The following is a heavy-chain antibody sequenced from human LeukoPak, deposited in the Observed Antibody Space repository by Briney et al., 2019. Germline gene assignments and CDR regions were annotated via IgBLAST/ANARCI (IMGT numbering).Heavy chain of an antibody. CDR1: GFTFINYA. J-gene: IGHJ5*02. CDR3: AKPGGSFWSGYSSWFDP. Sequence: GRSLRLSCAASGFTFINYAMSWVRQAPGKGLEWVSAISGSGGSTDYADSVKGRFTISRDNSKNTLFLQMNSLRAGDTAVYYCAKPGGSFWSGYSSWFDPWGQGTLVTVSS. CDR2: ISGSGGST. V-gene: IGHV3-23*01. D-gene: IGHD3-3*01.